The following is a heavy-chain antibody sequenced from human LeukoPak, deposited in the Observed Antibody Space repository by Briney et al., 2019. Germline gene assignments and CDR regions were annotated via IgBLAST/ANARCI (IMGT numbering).Heavy chain of an antibody. CDR3: AGSVAGHLDTFDI. J-gene: IGHJ3*02. CDR1: GGSISSSNFY. V-gene: IGHV4-39*01. Sequence: SETLSLTCPVSGGSISSSNFYWGWIRQPPGKGLEWIGSVYYSGSTYYNPSLKSRVTISVDTSRNQFSLKLSSVTAADTAVYYCAGSVAGHLDTFDIWGQGTMVTVSS. D-gene: IGHD6-19*01. CDR2: VYYSGST.